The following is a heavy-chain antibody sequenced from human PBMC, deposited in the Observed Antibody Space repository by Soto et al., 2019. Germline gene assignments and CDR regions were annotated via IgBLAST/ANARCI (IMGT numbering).Heavy chain of an antibody. Sequence: PSETLSLTCAVYGGSFSGYYWSWIRQPPGKGLEWIGEINHSGSTNYNPSLKSRVTISVDTSKNQFSLKLSSVTAADTAVYYCAREFKAYYYGMDVWGQGTTVTVSS. CDR1: GGSFSGYY. CDR2: INHSGST. V-gene: IGHV4-34*01. J-gene: IGHJ6*02. CDR3: AREFKAYYYGMDV.